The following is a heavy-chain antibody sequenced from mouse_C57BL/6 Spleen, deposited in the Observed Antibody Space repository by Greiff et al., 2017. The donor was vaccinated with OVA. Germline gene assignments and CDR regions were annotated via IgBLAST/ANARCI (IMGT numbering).Heavy chain of an antibody. CDR3: ATDYSNYSWFAY. CDR2: INPSNGGT. J-gene: IGHJ3*01. V-gene: IGHV1-53*01. D-gene: IGHD2-5*01. Sequence: VQLQQSGTELVKPGASVKLSCTASGYTFTSYWMHWVKQRPGQGLEWIGNINPSNGGTNYNEKFKSKATLTVDKSSSTAYMQLSSLTSEDSAVYYCATDYSNYSWFAYWGQGTLVTVSA. CDR1: GYTFTSYW.